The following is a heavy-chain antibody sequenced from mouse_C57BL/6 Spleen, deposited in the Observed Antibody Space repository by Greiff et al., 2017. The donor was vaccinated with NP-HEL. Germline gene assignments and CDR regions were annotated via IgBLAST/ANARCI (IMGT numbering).Heavy chain of an antibody. J-gene: IGHJ4*01. CDR1: GYTFTDYE. V-gene: IGHV1-15*01. CDR3: SITTVVATGMDY. Sequence: QVQLKQSGAELVRPGASVTLSCKASGYTFTDYEMHWVKQTPVHGLEWIGAIDPETGGTAYNQKFKGKAILTADKSSSTAYMELRSLTSEDSAVYYCSITTVVATGMDYWGQGTSVTVSS. CDR2: IDPETGGT. D-gene: IGHD1-1*01.